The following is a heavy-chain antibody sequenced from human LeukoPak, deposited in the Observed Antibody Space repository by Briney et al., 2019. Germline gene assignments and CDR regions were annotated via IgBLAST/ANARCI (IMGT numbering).Heavy chain of an antibody. CDR1: GFTFSSYW. J-gene: IGHJ5*02. V-gene: IGHV3-23*01. D-gene: IGHD3-3*01. CDR3: ARNLMRITIFGVVIGRFDP. Sequence: GGSLRLSCAASGFTFSSYWMNWARQVPGKGLEWVSVISGSGDNTYYADSVKGRFTISRDNSKNTLYLQMNSLRAEDTAVYYCARNLMRITIFGVVIGRFDPWGQGTLVTVSS. CDR2: ISGSGDNT.